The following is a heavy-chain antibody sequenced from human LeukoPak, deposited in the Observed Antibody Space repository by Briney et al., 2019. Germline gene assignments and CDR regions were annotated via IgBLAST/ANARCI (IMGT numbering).Heavy chain of an antibody. D-gene: IGHD2-21*01. CDR2: ISGSGGST. CDR1: GFTFSSYA. V-gene: IGHV3-23*01. Sequence: GGSLRLSCAASGFTFSSYAMSWFRQAPGKGLEWVSAISGSGGSTYYADSVKGRFTISRDNSKNTLYLQMNSLRAEDTAVYYCAKFLPTHIVVANYYFDYWGQGTLVTVSS. J-gene: IGHJ4*02. CDR3: AKFLPTHIVVANYYFDY.